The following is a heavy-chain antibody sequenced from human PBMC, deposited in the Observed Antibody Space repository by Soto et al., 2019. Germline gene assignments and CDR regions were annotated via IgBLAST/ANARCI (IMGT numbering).Heavy chain of an antibody. J-gene: IGHJ4*02. V-gene: IGHV3-23*01. Sequence: GGSLRLSCAASGFTFSSYAMSWVRQAPGKGLEWVSAISGSVGSTYYADSVKGRFTISRDNSKNTLYLQMNSLRAEDTAVYYCANGEYYDFWSGSFDYWGQGTLVTVSS. CDR1: GFTFSSYA. CDR3: ANGEYYDFWSGSFDY. D-gene: IGHD3-3*01. CDR2: ISGSVGST.